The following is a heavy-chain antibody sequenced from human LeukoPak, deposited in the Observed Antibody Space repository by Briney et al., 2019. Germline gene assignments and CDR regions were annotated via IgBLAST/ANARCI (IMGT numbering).Heavy chain of an antibody. V-gene: IGHV1-69*13. J-gene: IGHJ5*02. D-gene: IGHD5-18*01. CDR1: GYTFTSYG. Sequence: ASVKVSCKASGYTFTSYGISWVRQAPGQGLEWMGGIITIFGTANYAQKFQGRVTITADESTSTAYMELSSLRSEDTAVYYCASEIQNWFDPWGQGTLVTVSS. CDR2: IITIFGTA. CDR3: ASEIQNWFDP.